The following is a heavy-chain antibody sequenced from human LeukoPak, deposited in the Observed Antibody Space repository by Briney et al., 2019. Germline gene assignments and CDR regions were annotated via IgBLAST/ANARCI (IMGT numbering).Heavy chain of an antibody. J-gene: IGHJ3*02. CDR2: TYHTGSS. Sequence: SATLSLTCTVSGDPVSSGDFYWSWIRQSPGRGLHWIAYTYHTGSSNYSPSLRSRVTISMDTSKNQFSLNLNSVTAADTAVYYCARQLAQAEGRAFDIWGQGTKVTVSS. D-gene: IGHD6-19*01. CDR3: ARQLAQAEGRAFDI. V-gene: IGHV4-61*08. CDR1: GDPVSSGDFY.